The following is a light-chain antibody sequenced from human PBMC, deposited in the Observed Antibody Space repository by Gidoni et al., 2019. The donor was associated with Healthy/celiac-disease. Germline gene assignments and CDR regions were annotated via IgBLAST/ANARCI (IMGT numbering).Light chain of an antibody. CDR3: QQSYSTPPT. CDR1: QSISSY. Sequence: DIQMTQSPSSLSASVGDRVTITCRASQSISSYLNWYQQKPGKAPKLLIYAASSLQSGVPSMFSGSGSWTDFTLTISSLQPEDFATYYCQQSYSTPPTFGGGTKVEIK. J-gene: IGKJ4*01. CDR2: AAS. V-gene: IGKV1-39*01.